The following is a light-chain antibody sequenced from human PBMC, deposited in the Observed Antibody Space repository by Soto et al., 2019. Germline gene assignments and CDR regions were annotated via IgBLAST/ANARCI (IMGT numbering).Light chain of an antibody. CDR2: EVT. CDR1: SSDVGYYDL. CDR3: CTYAGHVPK. V-gene: IGLV2-23*02. J-gene: IGLJ3*02. Sequence: QSVLTQPASVSGSPGQSITISCAGTSSDVGYYDLVSWYQQHPGKAPKLINFEVTQRPSGISDRFSASKSGFTASLTISGLQPEDEAVYFCCTYAGHVPKFGGGTKLTVL.